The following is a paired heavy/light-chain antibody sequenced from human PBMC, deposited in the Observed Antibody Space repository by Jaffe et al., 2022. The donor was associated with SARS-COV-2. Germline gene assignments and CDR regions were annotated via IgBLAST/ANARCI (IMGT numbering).Heavy chain of an antibody. D-gene: IGHD2-21*01. J-gene: IGHJ3*02. CDR3: ARVKDAFDI. CDR1: GYSFTSYW. V-gene: IGHV5-51*01. Sequence: EVQLVQSGAEVKKPGESLKISCKGSGYSFTSYWIGWVRQMPGKGLEWMGIIYPGDSDTRYSPSFQGQVTISADKSISTAYLQWSSLKASDTAMYYCARVKDAFDIWGQGTMVTVSS. CDR2: IYPGDSDT.
Light chain of an antibody. CDR2: AAS. CDR3: QQLNSYA. J-gene: IGKJ3*01. CDR1: QGISSY. Sequence: DIQLTQSPSFLSASVGDRVTITCRASQGISSYLAWYQQKPGKAPKLLIYAASTLQSGVPSRFSGSGSGTEFTLTISSLQPEDFATYYCQQLNSYAFGPGTKVDIK. V-gene: IGKV1-9*01.